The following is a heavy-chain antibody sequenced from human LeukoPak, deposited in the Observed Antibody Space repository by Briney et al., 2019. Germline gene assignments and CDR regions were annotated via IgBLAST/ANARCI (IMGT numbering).Heavy chain of an antibody. CDR1: GFTFSSYS. CDR2: ISSSSSYI. D-gene: IGHD6-13*01. CDR3: ARDRAAGIFDY. Sequence: GGSLRLSCAASGFTFSSYSMNWVRQTPGKGLEWVSSISSSSSYIYYADSLKGRFTISRDNAKNSLYLQMNSLRAEDTAVYYCARDRAAGIFDYWGQGTPVTVSS. V-gene: IGHV3-21*04. J-gene: IGHJ4*02.